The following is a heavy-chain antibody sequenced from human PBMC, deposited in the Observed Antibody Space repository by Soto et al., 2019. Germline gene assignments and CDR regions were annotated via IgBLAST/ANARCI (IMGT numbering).Heavy chain of an antibody. Sequence: PGGSLRLSCAASGFTVSNSYMSRVRQAPGKGLEWVSAIYSGGSTYYADSVKGRFTISRDNSRNTLYLQMNSLRAEDTAVYFCARCDGSATYCFFFAYWGQGT. CDR1: GFTVSNSY. CDR3: ARCDGSATYCFFFAY. D-gene: IGHD3-10*01. V-gene: IGHV3-66*01. CDR2: IYSGGST. J-gene: IGHJ4*02.